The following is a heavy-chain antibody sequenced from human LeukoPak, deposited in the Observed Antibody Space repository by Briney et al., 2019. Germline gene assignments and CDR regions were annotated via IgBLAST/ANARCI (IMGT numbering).Heavy chain of an antibody. CDR3: ARRDQTLGPEWELVRGWDHPLDY. CDR2: IWYDGSNK. Sequence: GGSLRLSCAASGFTFSSYGMHWVRQAPGKGLEWVALIWYDGSNKYYADSVKGRFSISRDNSKNTLYLQMNSLRREDTAVYYCARRDQTLGPEWELVRGWDHPLDYWGQGTLVSVSS. CDR1: GFTFSSYG. D-gene: IGHD1-26*01. J-gene: IGHJ4*02. V-gene: IGHV3-33*01.